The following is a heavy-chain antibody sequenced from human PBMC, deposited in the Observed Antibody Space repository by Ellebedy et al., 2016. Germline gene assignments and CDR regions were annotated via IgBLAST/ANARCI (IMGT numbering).Heavy chain of an antibody. Sequence: GESLKISXAASGFDFSNYWMTWVRQAPGKGLQWVATIDPDGSGKSYVESVRGRFSSSRDNAKNSLYLQMNSLRAEDTGIYYCVKEFDYWGPGTLVTVSS. CDR1: GFDFSNYW. V-gene: IGHV3-7*01. J-gene: IGHJ4*02. CDR3: VKEFDY. CDR2: IDPDGSGK.